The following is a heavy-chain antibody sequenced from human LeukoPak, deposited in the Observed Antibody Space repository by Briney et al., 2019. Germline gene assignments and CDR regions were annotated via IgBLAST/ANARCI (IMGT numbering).Heavy chain of an antibody. CDR2: IYYSGST. D-gene: IGHD4-17*01. V-gene: IGHV4-59*01. J-gene: IGHJ5*02. CDR1: GGSISSYY. Sequence: PSETLSLTCTVSGGSISSYYWSWIRQPPGKGLEWIGYIYYSGSTNYNPSLKSRVTMSVDTSKNQFSLKLSSVTAADTAVYYCARVPRDYGVNWFDPWGQGTLVTVSS. CDR3: ARVPRDYGVNWFDP.